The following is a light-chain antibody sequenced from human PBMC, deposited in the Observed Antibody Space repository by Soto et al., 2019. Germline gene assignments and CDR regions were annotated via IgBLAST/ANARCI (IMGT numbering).Light chain of an antibody. J-gene: IGLJ1*01. CDR1: SSNIGSNY. V-gene: IGLV1-47*01. Sequence: QSLLTQPPSASGTPGQRVTISCSGSSSNIGSNYVYWYQQLPGTAPKLLIYRNNQRPSGVPDRFSGSKSGTSASLAISGFRSENEADYYCAAWDDSLSGYVFGTGTRSPS. CDR2: RNN. CDR3: AAWDDSLSGYV.